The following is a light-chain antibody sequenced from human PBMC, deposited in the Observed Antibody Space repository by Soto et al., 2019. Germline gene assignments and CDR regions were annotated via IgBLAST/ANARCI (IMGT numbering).Light chain of an antibody. CDR3: QQYDDWPRT. V-gene: IGKV3-15*01. Sequence: EIVMTQSPATLSVSPGERATLSCRASQSVNSNLAWYQQKPGQAPRLLVYGAANRATGIPARFSASGSGTEFTLSISGLQSEDFAVYYCQQYDDWPRTFGQGTKVEIK. J-gene: IGKJ1*01. CDR2: GAA. CDR1: QSVNSN.